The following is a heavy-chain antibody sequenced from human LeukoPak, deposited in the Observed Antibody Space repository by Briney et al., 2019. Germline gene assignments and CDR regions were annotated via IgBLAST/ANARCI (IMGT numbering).Heavy chain of an antibody. CDR2: INTNTGKP. CDR3: ARGESSAYYYPAY. D-gene: IGHD3-22*01. J-gene: IGHJ4*02. Sequence: GASVKVSCKASGYTFTSYAMNWVRQAPGQGLEWMGWINTNTGKPMYAQDFAGRFAFSLDTSVNTAFLQISSLRAEDTAVYYCARGESSAYYYPAYWGQGTLVTVSS. V-gene: IGHV7-4-1*02. CDR1: GYTFTSYA.